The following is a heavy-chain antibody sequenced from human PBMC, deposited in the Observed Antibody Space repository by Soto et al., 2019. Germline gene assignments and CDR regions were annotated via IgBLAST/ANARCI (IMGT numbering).Heavy chain of an antibody. V-gene: IGHV1-69*01. D-gene: IGHD2-21*01. CDR1: GGTFSNYA. Sequence: QVQLVQSGAEVKKPGSSVKVSCKASGGTFSNYAINWVRQAPGQGLEWMGGIIPIFGTGNYAQKFQGRVTITADESTSTAYLELSGLKPEDTAVYYCARPVEMAIISRSYLFYWGQGTLVTVSS. CDR3: ARPVEMAIISRSYLFY. CDR2: IIPIFGTG. J-gene: IGHJ4*02.